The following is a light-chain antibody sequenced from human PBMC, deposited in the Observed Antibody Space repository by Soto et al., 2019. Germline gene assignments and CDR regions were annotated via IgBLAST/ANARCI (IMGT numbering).Light chain of an antibody. CDR3: QQYHTSPLT. J-gene: IGKJ1*01. V-gene: IGKV3-20*01. Sequence: EIVLTQSPATLSFSPGERATFSCRASQSVSSSYIAWYQQKRGQAPRRLIYGASIRATGIPDRFSGSGSGTDFTLTISRLEPEDFALYYCQQYHTSPLTFGQGTKVDI. CDR2: GAS. CDR1: QSVSSSY.